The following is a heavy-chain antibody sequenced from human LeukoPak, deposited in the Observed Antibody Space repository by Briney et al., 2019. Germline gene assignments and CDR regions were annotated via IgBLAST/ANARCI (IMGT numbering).Heavy chain of an antibody. CDR1: GFTFSSYA. CDR3: ARGSDFDY. V-gene: IGHV3-64*02. D-gene: IGHD2-15*01. Sequence: PGGSLRLSCAASGFTFSSYAMHWVRQAPGKGLEYVSAISSNGGSTYYADSVKGRFAISRDNSKNTLYLQMGSLRAEDMAVYYCARGSDFDYWGQGTLVTASS. CDR2: ISSNGGST. J-gene: IGHJ4*02.